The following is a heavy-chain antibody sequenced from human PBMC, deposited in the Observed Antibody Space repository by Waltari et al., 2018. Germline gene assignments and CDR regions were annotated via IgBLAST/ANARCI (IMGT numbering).Heavy chain of an antibody. V-gene: IGHV3-30-3*01. Sequence: QVQLVESGGGVVQPGRSLRLSCAASGFTFSSYAMHWVRQAPGKGLEWVAVISYDGSNKYYADSVKGRFTISRDNSKNTLYLQMNSLRAEDTAVYYCARALWFGYSSSSGGYWGQGTLVTVSS. CDR3: ARALWFGYSSSSGGY. CDR1: GFTFSSYA. J-gene: IGHJ4*02. D-gene: IGHD6-6*01. CDR2: ISYDGSNK.